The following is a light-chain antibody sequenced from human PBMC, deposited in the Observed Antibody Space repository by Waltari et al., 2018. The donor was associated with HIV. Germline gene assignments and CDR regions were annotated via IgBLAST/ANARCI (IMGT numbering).Light chain of an antibody. V-gene: IGKV4-1*01. CDR3: QQYYTTPYT. Sequence: DIVMTQSPASLAVSLAERATIICKSSQSLYSSSNKKSLAWYQQKPGHPPVLLIYWASTRNSGVPDRFSGSGSGTDFTLTISSLQAEDVAVYYCQQYYTTPYTFGQGTKLGIK. CDR2: WAS. CDR1: QSLYSSSNKKS. J-gene: IGKJ2*01.